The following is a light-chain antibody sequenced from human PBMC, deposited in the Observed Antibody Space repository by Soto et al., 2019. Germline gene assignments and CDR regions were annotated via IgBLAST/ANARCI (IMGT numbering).Light chain of an antibody. CDR3: CSFAGGSTYV. CDR2: EGG. CDR1: SSDVGSYNL. V-gene: IGLV2-23*01. Sequence: QSALTQPPSVSASPGQSITLSCTGTSSDVGSYNLVSWYQQHPGKAPKLMISEGGKRPSGVSNRFSGSKPGNTASLTISGLQAEDEADYYCCSFAGGSTYVFGTGTKVTVL. J-gene: IGLJ1*01.